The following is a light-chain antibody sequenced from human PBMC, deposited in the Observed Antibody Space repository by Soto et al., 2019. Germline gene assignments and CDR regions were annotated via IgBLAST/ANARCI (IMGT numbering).Light chain of an antibody. CDR2: AAS. CDR3: LQDYNYPLT. Sequence: AIQMTQSPSSLSASVGDRVTITCQASQGIRNDLGWYQQKPGKAPKLLIYAASSLQSGVPSRFSGSGSGTDFTLTIRSLQPEDFATYYCLQDYNYPLTFGQGTKVEIK. V-gene: IGKV1-6*01. CDR1: QGIRND. J-gene: IGKJ1*01.